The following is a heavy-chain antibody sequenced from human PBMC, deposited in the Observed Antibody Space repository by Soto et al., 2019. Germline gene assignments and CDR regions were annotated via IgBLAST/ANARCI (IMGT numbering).Heavy chain of an antibody. Sequence: QVQLVKSGAEVKKPGASVKVSCKASGYTFTNHGISWVRQAPGQGLEWMGWVSGYNGNTNYAQKFQGRVTMTTDTSTTTAYMELRSLTSDDTAVYYCSRDLGAKVYFWGQGTLVTVSS. J-gene: IGHJ4*02. CDR2: VSGYNGNT. V-gene: IGHV1-18*01. CDR1: GYTFTNHG. D-gene: IGHD3-16*01. CDR3: SRDLGAKVYF.